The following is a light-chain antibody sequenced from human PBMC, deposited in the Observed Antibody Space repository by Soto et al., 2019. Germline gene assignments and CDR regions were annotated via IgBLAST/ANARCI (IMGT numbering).Light chain of an antibody. J-gene: IGLJ1*01. CDR1: SSDVGGYNY. CDR2: EVS. V-gene: IGLV2-14*01. Sequence: QSVMTEAVSVSGALGQSITISSTGTSSDVGGYNYVSWYQQHPGKAPKLMIYEVSNRPSGVSNRFSGSKSGNTASLTISGLQAEDEADYYCSSYTSSSTLYVFGTGTKVTVL. CDR3: SSYTSSSTLYV.